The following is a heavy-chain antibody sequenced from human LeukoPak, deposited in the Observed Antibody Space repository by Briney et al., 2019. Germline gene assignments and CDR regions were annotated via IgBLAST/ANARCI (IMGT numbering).Heavy chain of an antibody. CDR2: IVVGSGNT. CDR3: AASRDYDFWSGPSGV. D-gene: IGHD3-3*01. J-gene: IGHJ6*02. Sequence: GASVKVSCKASGFTFTSSAMQWVRPARGQRLEWIGWIVVGSGNTNYAQKFQERVTITRDMSTSTAYMELSSLRSEDTAVYYCAASRDYDFWSGPSGVWGQGTTVTVSS. CDR1: GFTFTSSA. V-gene: IGHV1-58*02.